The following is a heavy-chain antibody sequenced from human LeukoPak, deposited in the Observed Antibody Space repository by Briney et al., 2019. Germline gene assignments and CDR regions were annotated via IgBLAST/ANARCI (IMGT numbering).Heavy chain of an antibody. CDR2: INHSGST. Sequence: PSETLSLTCAVYGGSFSGYYWSWIRLPPGKGLEWIGEINHSGSTNYNPSLKSRVTISVDTSKNQFSLKLSSVTAADTAVYYCARVRGPVLMVYAAREYYFDYWGQGTLVTVSS. V-gene: IGHV4-34*01. J-gene: IGHJ4*02. CDR3: ARVRGPVLMVYAAREYYFDY. CDR1: GGSFSGYY. D-gene: IGHD2-8*01.